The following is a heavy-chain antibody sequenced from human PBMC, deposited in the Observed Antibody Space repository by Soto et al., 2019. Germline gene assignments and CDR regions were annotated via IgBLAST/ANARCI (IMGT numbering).Heavy chain of an antibody. CDR1: GGSISSSNYY. J-gene: IGHJ5*02. D-gene: IGHD3-3*01. CDR2: VYYNGFT. V-gene: IGHV4-39*01. CDR3: AEMGDFWSGPGELDP. Sequence: QLQLRESGPGLVKPSETLSLTCTVSGGSISSSNYYWAWIRQSPGKGLEWIGSVYYNGFTYYNPSLQSRVTISVETSKNQFSLKLTSVTAADTAVYYCAEMGDFWSGPGELDPWGQGTLVTVSS.